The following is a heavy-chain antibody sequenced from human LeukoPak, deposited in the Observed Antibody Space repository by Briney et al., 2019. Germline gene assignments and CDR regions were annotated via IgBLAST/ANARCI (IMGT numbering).Heavy chain of an antibody. Sequence: PSETLSLTCTVSGGSISSSSYYWGWIRQPPGKGLEWIGSIYYSGSTYYNPSLKSRVTISVDTSKNQFSLKLSSVTAADTAVYYCARDRGAGFSWYYDSSGYYLFDYWGQGTLVTVSS. CDR2: IYYSGST. CDR1: GGSISSSSYY. CDR3: ARDRGAGFSWYYDSSGYYLFDY. D-gene: IGHD3-22*01. J-gene: IGHJ4*02. V-gene: IGHV4-39*02.